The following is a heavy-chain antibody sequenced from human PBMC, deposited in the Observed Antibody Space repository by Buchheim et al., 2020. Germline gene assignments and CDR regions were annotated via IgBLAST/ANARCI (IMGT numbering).Heavy chain of an antibody. V-gene: IGHV3-30*04. CDR1: GFTFSSYA. J-gene: IGHJ4*02. D-gene: IGHD2-15*01. Sequence: QVQLVESGGGVVQPGRFLRLSCAASGFTFSSYAMHWVRQAPGKGLEWVAVISYDGSNKYYADSVKGRFTISRDNSKNTLYLQMNSLRAEDTAVYYCARDSDIVVVVAATTSGGFDYWGQGTL. CDR2: ISYDGSNK. CDR3: ARDSDIVVVVAATTSGGFDY.